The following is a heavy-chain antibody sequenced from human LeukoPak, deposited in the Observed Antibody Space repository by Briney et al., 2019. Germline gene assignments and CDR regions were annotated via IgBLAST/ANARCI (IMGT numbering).Heavy chain of an antibody. CDR2: ISGGSNTI. J-gene: IGHJ4*02. Sequence: PGGSLRLSCAASGFTFNTYSMNWVRQAPGKGLEWVSYISGGSNTIYYSDSVKGRFTISRDNAKNSLYLQMNSLRAEDTAVYYCATVQFLEWLPDWGQGILVTVSP. CDR1: GFTFNTYS. CDR3: ATVQFLEWLPD. D-gene: IGHD3-3*01. V-gene: IGHV3-48*04.